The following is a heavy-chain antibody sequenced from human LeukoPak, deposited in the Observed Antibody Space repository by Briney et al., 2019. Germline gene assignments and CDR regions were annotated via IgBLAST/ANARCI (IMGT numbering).Heavy chain of an antibody. Sequence: TGGSLRLSCAASGFAASGFTFSTFGMHWVRQAPGKGLEWVAFIRYDGSNKYYADSVKGRFTISRDNSKNTLFLQMNGLRAEDTAVYFCAKGPMGSCKGAFCYHFDCWGQGTLVTVPS. CDR3: AKGPMGSCKGAFCYHFDC. D-gene: IGHD2-15*01. CDR2: IRYDGSNK. J-gene: IGHJ4*02. V-gene: IGHV3-30*02. CDR1: GFTFSTFG.